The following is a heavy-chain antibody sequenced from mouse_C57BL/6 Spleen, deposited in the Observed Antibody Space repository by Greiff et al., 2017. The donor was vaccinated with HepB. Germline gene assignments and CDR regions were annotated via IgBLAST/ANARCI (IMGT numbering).Heavy chain of an antibody. D-gene: IGHD1-1*01. CDR3: ARRTTLVALYAMDY. Sequence: QVQLQQPGAELVKPGASVKLSCKASGYTFTSYWMHWVKQRPGQGLEWIGMIHPNSGSTNYNEKFKSKATLTVDKSSSTAYMQLSSLTSEDSAVYYYARRTTLVALYAMDYWGQGTSVTVSS. J-gene: IGHJ4*01. CDR2: IHPNSGST. CDR1: GYTFTSYW. V-gene: IGHV1-64*01.